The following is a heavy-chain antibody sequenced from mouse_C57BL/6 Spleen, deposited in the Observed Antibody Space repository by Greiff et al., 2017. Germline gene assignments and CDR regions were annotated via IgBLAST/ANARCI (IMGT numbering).Heavy chain of an antibody. CDR3: ARRNGYYDYSWFAY. CDR1: GFTFSSYG. D-gene: IGHD2-4*01. CDR2: ISSGGSYT. Sequence: EVKLMESGGDLVKPGGSLKLSCAASGFTFSSYGMSWVRQTPDKRLEWVATISSGGSYTYYPDSVKGRVTISRDNAKNTRYLQMRSLKSEDTAMYYFARRNGYYDYSWFAYWGKGTLVTVSA. J-gene: IGHJ3*01. V-gene: IGHV5-6*02.